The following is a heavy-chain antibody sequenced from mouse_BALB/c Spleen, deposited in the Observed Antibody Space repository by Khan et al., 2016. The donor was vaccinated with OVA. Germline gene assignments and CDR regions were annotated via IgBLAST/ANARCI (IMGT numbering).Heavy chain of an antibody. D-gene: IGHD1-1*01. Sequence: EVQLEESGGGLVQPGGSRKLSCEASGFTFSSYGMHWVRQAPEKGLEWVAYISGDSTTIYYADKVKGRFTLTRDKSSNTAFLQMTSLMSEVTAIYYCATSYYYGYYFDYWGTGTTLTVSS. J-gene: IGHJ2*01. CDR3: ATSYYYGYYFDY. CDR1: GFTFSSYG. V-gene: IGHV5-17*02. CDR2: ISGDSTTI.